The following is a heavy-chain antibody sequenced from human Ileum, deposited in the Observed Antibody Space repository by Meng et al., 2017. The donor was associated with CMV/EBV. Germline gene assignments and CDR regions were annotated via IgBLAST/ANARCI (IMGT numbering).Heavy chain of an antibody. Sequence: QVQLAQSGAEVKKPGASVNVSCKASGYTFTTFGVNWVRQAPGQGLEWMGWITPYNGNTNYAHSLQGRVTMTTDTSTSTAYMELRNLRSDDTAVYYCAREEFSGYVSSWGQGTLVTVSS. D-gene: IGHD5-12*01. CDR3: AREEFSGYVSS. J-gene: IGHJ5*02. CDR2: ITPYNGNT. CDR1: GYTFTTFG. V-gene: IGHV1-18*01.